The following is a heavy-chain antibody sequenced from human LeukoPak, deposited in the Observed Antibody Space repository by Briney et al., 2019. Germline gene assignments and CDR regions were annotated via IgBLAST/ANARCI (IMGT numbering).Heavy chain of an antibody. D-gene: IGHD6-6*01. V-gene: IGHV1-18*01. CDR2: ISPYNGNR. CDR3: ARGRGVYASSSTTSDY. CDR1: GYTFTKYG. J-gene: IGHJ4*02. Sequence: ASVKVSCKASGYTFTKYGITWVRQAPGQGLEWMGWISPYNGNRNYAQKLQDRVTMTTDTSTSTAYMELRSLRSDDTAVYYCARGRGVYASSSTTSDYWGQGTLVTVSS.